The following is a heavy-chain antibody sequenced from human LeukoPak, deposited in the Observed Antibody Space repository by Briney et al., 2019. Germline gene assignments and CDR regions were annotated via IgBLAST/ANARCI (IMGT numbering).Heavy chain of an antibody. V-gene: IGHV3-30-3*01. J-gene: IGHJ5*02. CDR2: ISYDGSNK. CDR3: ARRQQLVRGIDWFDP. Sequence: GSLRPSCGASGLTFRTHDMHWVRQAPGKGLEWVAVISYDGSNKYYADSVKGRFTISRDNSKNTLYLQMNSLRAEDTAVYYCARRQQLVRGIDWFDPWGQGTLVTVSS. D-gene: IGHD6-13*01. CDR1: GLTFRTHD.